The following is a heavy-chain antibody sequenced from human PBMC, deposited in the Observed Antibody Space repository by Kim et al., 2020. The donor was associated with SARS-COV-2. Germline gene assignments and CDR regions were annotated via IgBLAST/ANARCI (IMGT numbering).Heavy chain of an antibody. Sequence: SATLSLTITVSGGSVRSGSYFWSWVRQPPGKGLEWIGHIYYSGSTDYNPSLKSRVTISVDTSKNQFSLKLKSVTTADTAVYYCATSQLRHSYSTTYF. CDR3: ATSQLRHSYSTTYF. J-gene: IGHJ2*01. D-gene: IGHD1-26*01. CDR1: GGSVRSGSYF. CDR2: IYYSGST. V-gene: IGHV4-61*01.